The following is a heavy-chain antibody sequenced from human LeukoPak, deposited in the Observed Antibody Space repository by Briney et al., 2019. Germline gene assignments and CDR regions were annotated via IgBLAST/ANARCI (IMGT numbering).Heavy chain of an antibody. V-gene: IGHV3-30*02. CDR2: IRRDGRDE. Sequence: GGSLRLSCAASGFTFSSYGMRWVRQAPGKGLEWVAFIRRDGRDEDYAASVKGRFTVSRDNSRNTLYLQMNGLRPEDTALYYCAKDRDGGNFFFDYWGQGTLVTVSS. D-gene: IGHD4-23*01. CDR1: GFTFSSYG. J-gene: IGHJ4*02. CDR3: AKDRDGGNFFFDY.